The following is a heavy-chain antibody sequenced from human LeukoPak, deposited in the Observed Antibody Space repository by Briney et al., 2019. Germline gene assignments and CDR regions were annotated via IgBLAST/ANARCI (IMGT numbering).Heavy chain of an antibody. Sequence: SETLSLTCTVSDYSISSGYYWGWIRQPPGKGLEWIGSVYHSGSTYYNPSLKGRVTISIDTSKNQFSLKLTSVTAADTAVYYCARHGYCGGECYLLDYWGQGTLVTVSS. CDR3: ARHGYCGGECYLLDY. D-gene: IGHD2-21*01. CDR2: VYHSGST. V-gene: IGHV4-38-2*02. CDR1: DYSISSGYY. J-gene: IGHJ4*02.